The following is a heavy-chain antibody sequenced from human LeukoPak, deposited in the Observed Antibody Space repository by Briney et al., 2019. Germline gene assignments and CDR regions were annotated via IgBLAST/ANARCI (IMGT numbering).Heavy chain of an antibody. CDR1: GHTFRRYY. V-gene: IGHV1-2*02. Sequence: ASVKVSCKASGHTFRRYYLHCVRRARGRGLEWRGCINPNSGDTNYAQKLQGTVTMTRDTSISTAYMELSRLRSDVSVVYYCARGGYCSSRGRFTRDYWRQGTLDSVPS. D-gene: IGHD2-2*01. CDR3: ARGGYCSSRGRFTRDY. J-gene: IGHJ4*02. CDR2: INPNSGDT.